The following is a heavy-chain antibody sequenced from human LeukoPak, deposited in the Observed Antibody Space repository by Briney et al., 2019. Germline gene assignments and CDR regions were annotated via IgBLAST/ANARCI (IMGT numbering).Heavy chain of an antibody. J-gene: IGHJ4*02. D-gene: IGHD5-18*01. Sequence: ASETLSLTCAVYGGSFSGYYWSWIRQPPGKGLEWIGEIDHSGSTNYNPSLKSRDTISVDTSKNQFSLKLSSVTAADTAVYYCARGRRGYLDYWGQGTLVTVSS. CDR1: GGSFSGYY. CDR2: IDHSGST. V-gene: IGHV4-34*01. CDR3: ARGRRGYLDY.